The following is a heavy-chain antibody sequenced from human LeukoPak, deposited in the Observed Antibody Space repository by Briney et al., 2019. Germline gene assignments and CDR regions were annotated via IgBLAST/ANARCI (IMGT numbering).Heavy chain of an antibody. CDR1: GFTFSSYG. J-gene: IGHJ4*02. Sequence: GGSLRLSCAAAGFTFSSYGMHWVRQAPGKGLEWVAVISYDGSDKYYGDSVKGRFTISGDNSKNTLYLQMNSLRAEDTAVYYCARGYSYLDYWGPGTLVTVSS. CDR2: ISYDGSDK. CDR3: ARGYSYLDY. V-gene: IGHV3-30*03. D-gene: IGHD5-18*01.